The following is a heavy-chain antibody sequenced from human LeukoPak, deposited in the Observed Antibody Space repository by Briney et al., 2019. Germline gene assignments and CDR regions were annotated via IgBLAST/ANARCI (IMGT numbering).Heavy chain of an antibody. Sequence: GGSLRLSCAASGFTFSSYGMSWVRQAPGKGLEWVSAISGSGGSTYYADSVKGRFTISRDNSKNTLSLQMNSLRPEDTAVYYCARAHLSSSSTDYMDVWGKGTTVTVSS. CDR1: GFTFSSYG. V-gene: IGHV3-23*01. CDR2: ISGSGGST. CDR3: ARAHLSSSSTDYMDV. J-gene: IGHJ6*03. D-gene: IGHD6-6*01.